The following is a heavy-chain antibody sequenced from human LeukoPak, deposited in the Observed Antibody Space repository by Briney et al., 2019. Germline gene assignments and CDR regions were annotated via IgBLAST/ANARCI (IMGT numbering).Heavy chain of an antibody. J-gene: IGHJ4*02. CDR1: GFTFSNYG. CDR3: ARRVVVVDFDY. Sequence: GRSLRLSCAASGFTFSNYGMHWVRQAPGKGLEWVAVIWTDGSNKYYADSVKGRFTISRDNSKNTVYLQMNSLRADDTAVYYCARRVVVVDFDYWGQGTLVTVSS. CDR2: IWTDGSNK. V-gene: IGHV3-33*01. D-gene: IGHD2-2*01.